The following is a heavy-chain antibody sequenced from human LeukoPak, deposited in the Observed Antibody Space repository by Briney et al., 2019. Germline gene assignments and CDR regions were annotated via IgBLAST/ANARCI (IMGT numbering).Heavy chain of an antibody. CDR1: GFTFSSYA. J-gene: IGHJ4*02. CDR2: ISYDGSNK. Sequence: PGRSLRLSCAASGFTFSSYAMHWVRQAPGKGLEWVAVISYDGSNKYCADSVKGRFTISRDNSKNTLYLQMNSLRAEDTAVYYCASPIEYSSSSYFDYWGQGTLVTVSS. D-gene: IGHD6-6*01. V-gene: IGHV3-30*04. CDR3: ASPIEYSSSSYFDY.